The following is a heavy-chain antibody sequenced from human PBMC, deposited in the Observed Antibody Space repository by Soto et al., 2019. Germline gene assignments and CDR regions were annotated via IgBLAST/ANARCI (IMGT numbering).Heavy chain of an antibody. CDR3: TRTGGTAFDI. CDR1: GVTFGDYG. D-gene: IGHD1-1*01. J-gene: IGHJ3*02. Sequence: GGSLRVWWAGSGVTFGDYGMSWIRQGPGRGLEWFSSIGTSSSYIYYADSVKGRFTISRDNAKNSLFLQMNSLRAQDTAVYYCTRTGGTAFDIWGKGTTVPVSS. CDR2: IGTSSSYI. V-gene: IGHV3-21*04.